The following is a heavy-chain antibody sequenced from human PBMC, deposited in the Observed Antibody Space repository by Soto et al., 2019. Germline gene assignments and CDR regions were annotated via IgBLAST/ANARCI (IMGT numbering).Heavy chain of an antibody. V-gene: IGHV4-59*01. CDR2: IYYSGST. J-gene: IGHJ4*02. D-gene: IGHD2-21*01. Sequence: SETLSLTCTVSGGSISSYYWSWIRQPPGKGLEWIGYIYYSGSTNYNPSLKSRVTISVDKSKNQFSLKLTSVNTADTAIYYCTRGGDPYKTGHWGQGTLVTVSS. CDR3: TRGGDPYKTGH. CDR1: GGSISSYY.